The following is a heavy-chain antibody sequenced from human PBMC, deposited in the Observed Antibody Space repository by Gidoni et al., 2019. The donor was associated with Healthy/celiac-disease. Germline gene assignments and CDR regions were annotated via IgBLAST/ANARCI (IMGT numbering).Heavy chain of an antibody. V-gene: IGHV4-34*01. D-gene: IGHD1-26*01. CDR3: ARGSGGATTGNDAFDI. CDR1: GWSFSGYY. Sequence: VHLQQWGPGLLTPSDTLSLTCAVSGWSFSGYYGSWIRQPPGMGVEWIGDINHSGSTSYNPSHKRRVTIAVDTSKNQISRKLSSVTAADTAVYYCARGSGGATTGNDAFDIWGQGTMVTVSS. J-gene: IGHJ3*02. CDR2: INHSGST.